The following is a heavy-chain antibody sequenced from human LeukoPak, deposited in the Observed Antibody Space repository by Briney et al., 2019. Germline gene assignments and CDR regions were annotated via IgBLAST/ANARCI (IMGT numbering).Heavy chain of an antibody. D-gene: IGHD1-7*01. CDR1: GFTFSSHV. CDR3: ARDSPNYSKGAIDI. Sequence: PGGSLRLSCAASGFTFSSHVMHSGRHAPGREPLCGSHVSTDGNSTSDVDSGKGRFNTYRDSPKNTLYLQMNSLRAEDTAVYYCARDSPNYSKGAIDIWGQGTMVSVPS. J-gene: IGHJ3*02. CDR2: VSTDGNST. V-gene: IGHV3-74*01.